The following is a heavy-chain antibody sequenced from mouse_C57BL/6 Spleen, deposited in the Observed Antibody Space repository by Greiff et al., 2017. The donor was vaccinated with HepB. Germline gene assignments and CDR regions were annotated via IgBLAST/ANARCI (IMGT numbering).Heavy chain of an antibody. Sequence: VQLQQPGAELVRPGTSVKVSCKASGYAFTNYLIEWVKQRPGQGLEWIGVINPGSGGTNYNEKFKGKATLTADKSSSTAYMQLSSLTSEDSAVYFCARRSYYDSTGAWFAYWGGETLVTVSA. V-gene: IGHV1-54*01. D-gene: IGHD2-4*01. CDR1: GYAFTNYL. J-gene: IGHJ3*01. CDR2: INPGSGGT. CDR3: ARRSYYDSTGAWFAY.